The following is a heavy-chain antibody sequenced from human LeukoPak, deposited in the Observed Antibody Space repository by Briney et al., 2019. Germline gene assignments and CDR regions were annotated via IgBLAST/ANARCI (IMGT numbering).Heavy chain of an antibody. D-gene: IGHD6-6*01. Sequence: ASVKVSCKASVDTFSIYATSWVRHPPGQGLEWMGGIIPTFRTTNYAQKLQGRVTITTDESTSTAYMELSSLRSEDTGVYYCARAYRKSSSYFDYWGQGTLVTVSS. CDR2: IIPTFRTT. J-gene: IGHJ4*02. CDR1: VDTFSIYA. V-gene: IGHV1-69*05. CDR3: ARAYRKSSSYFDY.